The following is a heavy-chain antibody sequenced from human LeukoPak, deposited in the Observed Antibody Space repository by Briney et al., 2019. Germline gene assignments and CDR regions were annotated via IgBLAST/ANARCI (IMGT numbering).Heavy chain of an antibody. Sequence: GGSLRLSCAASGFTFDDYAMHWVRQAPGKGLEWVSPISWDGGSTYYADSVKGRFTISRDNSKNSLYLQMNSLRAEDTALYYCASGYCSSTSCYTSFDYWGQGTLVTVSS. CDR2: ISWDGGST. CDR3: ASGYCSSTSCYTSFDY. CDR1: GFTFDDYA. D-gene: IGHD2-2*02. J-gene: IGHJ4*02. V-gene: IGHV3-43D*03.